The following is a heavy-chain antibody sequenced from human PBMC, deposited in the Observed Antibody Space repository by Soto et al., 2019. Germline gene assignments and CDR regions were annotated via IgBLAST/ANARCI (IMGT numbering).Heavy chain of an antibody. CDR2: INAGNGNT. CDR1: GYTFTSYA. Sequence: ASVKVSCKASGYTFTSYAMHWVRQAPGQRLEWMGWINAGNGNTKYSQKFQGRVTITRDTSASTAYMELSSLRSEDTAVYYCARGIMGGCGYSRPQCYFDYRDQGTLGTVSS. J-gene: IGHJ4*03. V-gene: IGHV1-3*01. CDR3: ARGIMGGCGYSRPQCYFDY. D-gene: IGHD3-22*01.